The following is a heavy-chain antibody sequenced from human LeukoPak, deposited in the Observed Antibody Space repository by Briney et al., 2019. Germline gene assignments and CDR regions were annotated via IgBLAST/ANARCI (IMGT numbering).Heavy chain of an antibody. CDR3: ARRSGSGNWANY. V-gene: IGHV3-48*04. CDR1: GFTFSSYS. D-gene: IGHD3-10*01. J-gene: IGHJ4*02. Sequence: GGSLRLSCAASGFTFSSYSMNWVRQAPGKGLEWVSYISSSSTIYYADSVKGRFTISRDNAKNSLYLQMNSLRAEDTAVYYCARRSGSGNWANYWGQGTLVTVSS. CDR2: ISSSSTI.